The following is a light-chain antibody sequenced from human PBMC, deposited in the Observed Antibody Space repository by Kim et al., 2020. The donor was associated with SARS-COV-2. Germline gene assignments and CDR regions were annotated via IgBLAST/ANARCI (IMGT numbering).Light chain of an antibody. CDR2: GAS. V-gene: IGKV3D-15*03. J-gene: IGKJ2*01. CDR1: QSVSSN. Sequence: EIVMTQSPATLSVSPGERATLSCRASQSVSSNLAWYQQKPGQAPRLLIHGASIRATGIPARFSGSGSGTEFTLTISILQSEDFAVYYCQQYNNWPYTFGQGTKLEI. CDR3: QQYNNWPYT.